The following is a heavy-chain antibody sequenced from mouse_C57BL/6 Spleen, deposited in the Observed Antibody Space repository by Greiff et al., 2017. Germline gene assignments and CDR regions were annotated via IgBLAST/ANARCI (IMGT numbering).Heavy chain of an antibody. V-gene: IGHV1-85*01. CDR1: GYTFTSYD. CDR2: IYPRDGST. Sequence: QVQLKQSGPELVKPGASVKFSCKASGYTFTSYDINWVKQRPGQGLEWIGWIYPRDGSTKYNEKFKGKATLTVDTSTSTAYMRLHSLTSEDSAVYFCAKKEYSSYVDYWGQGTTLTVSS. CDR3: AKKEYSSYVDY. J-gene: IGHJ2*01. D-gene: IGHD2-5*01.